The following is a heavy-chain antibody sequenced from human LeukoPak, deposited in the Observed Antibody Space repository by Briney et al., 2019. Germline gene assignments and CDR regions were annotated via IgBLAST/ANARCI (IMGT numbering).Heavy chain of an antibody. CDR2: INPNSGGT. CDR3: ARSSYFTSENWFDP. V-gene: IGHV1-2*02. CDR1: GYTFTGYY. J-gene: IGHJ5*02. D-gene: IGHD3-9*01. Sequence: ASVKVSCKASGYTFTGYYMHWVRQAPGQGLEWMGWINPNSGGTNYAQKFQGRVTMTRDTSISTAYMELSRLGSDDTAVYYCARSSYFTSENWFDPWGQGTLVTVSS.